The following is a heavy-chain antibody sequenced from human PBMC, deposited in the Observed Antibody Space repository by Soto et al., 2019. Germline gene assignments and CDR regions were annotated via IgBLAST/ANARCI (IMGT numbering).Heavy chain of an antibody. V-gene: IGHV1-69*13. Sequence: SSVKVSCKASGGTFISYAISLVRQAPVQGLEWMGGIIPIFGTANYAQKFQGRVTITADESTSTANMELSSLISEDTAVYYCARGGVDLELLEDYYGYCIDVRGQVTTGTVSS. CDR2: IIPIFGTA. J-gene: IGHJ6*02. CDR1: GGTFISYA. CDR3: ARGGVDLELLEDYYGYCIDV. D-gene: IGHD1-7*01.